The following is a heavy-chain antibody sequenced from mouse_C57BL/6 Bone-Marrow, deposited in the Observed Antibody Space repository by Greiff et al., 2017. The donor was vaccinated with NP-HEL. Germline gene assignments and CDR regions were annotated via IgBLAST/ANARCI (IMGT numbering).Heavy chain of an antibody. CDR1: GYTFTSYW. Sequence: VQLQQPGAELVKPGASVKLSCKASGYTFTSYWMHWVKQRPGQGLEWIGMIHPNSGSTNYNEKFKSKATLTVDKSSSTAYMQLSSLTSEDYAVYYCAREDLWYLYYFDYWGQGTTLTVSS. J-gene: IGHJ2*01. CDR3: AREDLWYLYYFDY. CDR2: IHPNSGST. D-gene: IGHD2-1*01. V-gene: IGHV1-64*01.